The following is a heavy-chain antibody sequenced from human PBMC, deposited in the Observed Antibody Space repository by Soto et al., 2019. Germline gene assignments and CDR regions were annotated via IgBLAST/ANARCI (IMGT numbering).Heavy chain of an antibody. D-gene: IGHD1-26*01. CDR2: IYYSGST. J-gene: IGHJ4*02. CDR3: ARHSASWQGFDY. CDR1: GGSIRSGGYY. V-gene: IGHV4-31*03. Sequence: QVQLQESGPGLVKPSQTLSLTCSVSGGSIRSGGYYWSWIRQHPEKGMEWIGYIYYSGSTHYNPSLKSRVIISVATSSNRFSLDLRSVTAADTAIYYCARHSASWQGFDYWGQGTLVTVSS.